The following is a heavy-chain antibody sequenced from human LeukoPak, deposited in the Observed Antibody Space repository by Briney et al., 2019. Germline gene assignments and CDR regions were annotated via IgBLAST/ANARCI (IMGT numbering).Heavy chain of an antibody. D-gene: IGHD3-22*01. V-gene: IGHV4-61*05. CDR3: ARGDDSSGYYYEGAFDI. CDR1: GGSISSSSYY. Sequence: SETLSLTCTVSGGSISSSSYYWGWIRQPPGKGLEWIVYIYYSGSTNYNPSLKSRVTTSVDTSKYQFSLKLSSVTAADTAVYYCARGDDSSGYYYEGAFDIWGQGTMVTVSS. CDR2: IYYSGST. J-gene: IGHJ3*02.